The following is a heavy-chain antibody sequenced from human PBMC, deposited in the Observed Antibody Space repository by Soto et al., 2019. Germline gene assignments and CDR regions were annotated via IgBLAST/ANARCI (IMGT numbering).Heavy chain of an antibody. V-gene: IGHV3-30-3*01. J-gene: IGHJ4*02. Sequence: ESGGGVVQPGRSLRLSCAASGFTFSSYAMHWVRQAPGKGLEWVAVISYDGSNKYYADSVKGRFTISRDNSKNTLYLQMNSLRAEDTAVYYCARGIAAAGTRSDYWGQGTLVTVSS. CDR1: GFTFSSYA. D-gene: IGHD6-13*01. CDR2: ISYDGSNK. CDR3: ARGIAAAGTRSDY.